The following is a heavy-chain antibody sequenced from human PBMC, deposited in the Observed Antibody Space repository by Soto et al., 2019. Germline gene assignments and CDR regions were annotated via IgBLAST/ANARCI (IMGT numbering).Heavy chain of an antibody. CDR3: ARALGTGAFDY. Sequence: QVQLVESGGGVVQPGRSLRLSCAASGFTFSSYAMPWVRQAPGKGLEWVAVISYDGSNKYYADSVKGRFTISRDNSKNTLYLQMSSLRAEDTAGYYCARALGTGAFDYWGQGTLVTVSS. J-gene: IGHJ4*02. CDR1: GFTFSSYA. D-gene: IGHD3-16*01. V-gene: IGHV3-30-3*01. CDR2: ISYDGSNK.